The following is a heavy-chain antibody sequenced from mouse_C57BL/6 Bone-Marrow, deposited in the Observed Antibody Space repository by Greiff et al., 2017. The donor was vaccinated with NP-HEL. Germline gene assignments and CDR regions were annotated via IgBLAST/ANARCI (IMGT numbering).Heavy chain of an antibody. D-gene: IGHD3-3*01. CDR3: ARGGRGAFAY. Sequence: EVKLMESGPVLVKPGASVSMSCKASGYTFTDYYMNWVKQSHGKSLEWIGVINPYNGGTSYNQKFKGKATLTVDKSSSTAYMELNSLTSEDSAVYYCARGGRGAFAYWGQGTLVTVSA. CDR1: GYTFTDYY. CDR2: INPYNGGT. J-gene: IGHJ3*01. V-gene: IGHV1-19*01.